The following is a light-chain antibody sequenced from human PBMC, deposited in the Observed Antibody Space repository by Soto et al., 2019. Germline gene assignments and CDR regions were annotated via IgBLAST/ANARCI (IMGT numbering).Light chain of an antibody. CDR1: QRVTTN. J-gene: IGKJ4*01. CDR2: DAS. Sequence: VMTQSPATLSVSPGERVTFSCRASQRVTTNLAWYQHKPGQSPRLLISDASTGASGIPPRFSGSGSGTEFTLTIDRLQYADFAVYYCQQYDRWPVTFGGGTKVEIK. V-gene: IGKV3-15*01. CDR3: QQYDRWPVT.